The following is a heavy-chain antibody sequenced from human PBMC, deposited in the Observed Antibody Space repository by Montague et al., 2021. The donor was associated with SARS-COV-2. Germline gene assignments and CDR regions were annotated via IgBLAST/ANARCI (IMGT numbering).Heavy chain of an antibody. Sequence: YLRLSCAASGFTFSSYGIHWVRQAPDKGLEWVALIWSDGGNKYYADSVKGRFTISRDNSKNTLYLQMNSLRAEDTAVYYCARDLGAVAGGYYYYYYGMDVWGQGTTVTVSS. V-gene: IGHV3-33*01. D-gene: IGHD6-19*01. CDR3: ARDLGAVAGGYYYYYYGMDV. CDR2: IWSDGGNK. J-gene: IGHJ6*02. CDR1: GFTFSSYG.